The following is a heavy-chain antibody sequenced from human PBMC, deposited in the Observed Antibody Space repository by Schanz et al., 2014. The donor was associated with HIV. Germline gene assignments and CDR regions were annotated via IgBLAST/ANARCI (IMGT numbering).Heavy chain of an antibody. Sequence: QVQLVESGGRVVQPGRSLRLSCAASGFTFSTYGMHWVRQAPGKGLEWVAVIWYDGSNKYYADSVKGRFTISRDNSKNTLYLQMNSLRAEDTAVYYCARGAEEDYYGPCFDSWGQGTLVIVSS. J-gene: IGHJ4*02. D-gene: IGHD3-16*01. CDR2: IWYDGSNK. V-gene: IGHV3-33*01. CDR1: GFTFSTYG. CDR3: ARGAEEDYYGPCFDS.